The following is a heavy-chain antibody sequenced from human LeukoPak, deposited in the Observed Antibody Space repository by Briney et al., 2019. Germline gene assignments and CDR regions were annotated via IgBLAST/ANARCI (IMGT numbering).Heavy chain of an antibody. CDR2: ISSGSTTI. J-gene: IGHJ4*02. CDR3: ARGRYCSSTGCYDAFDY. D-gene: IGHD2-2*01. V-gene: IGHV3-48*01. CDR1: GFTFSIYG. Sequence: GGSLRLSCAASGFTFSIYGLNWVRQAPGKGLEWISYISSGSTTIYYADSVKGRFTISRDNAKNSLYLQMNSLRAEDTGVYYCARGRYCSSTGCYDAFDYWGQGTLVTVSS.